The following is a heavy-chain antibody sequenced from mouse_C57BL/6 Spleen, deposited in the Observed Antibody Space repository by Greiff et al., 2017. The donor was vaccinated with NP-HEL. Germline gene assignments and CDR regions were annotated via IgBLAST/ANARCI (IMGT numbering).Heavy chain of an antibody. V-gene: IGHV1-82*01. Sequence: QVQLQQSGPELVKPGASVKISCKASGYAFSSSWMNWVKQRPGKGLEWIGRIYPGDGDTNSNGKFKGKATLTADTSSSTAYMQLSSLTSEDSAVYFCAISKFAWFAYWGQGTLVTVSA. J-gene: IGHJ3*01. CDR1: GYAFSSSW. CDR2: IYPGDGDT. CDR3: AISKFAWFAY. D-gene: IGHD2-5*01.